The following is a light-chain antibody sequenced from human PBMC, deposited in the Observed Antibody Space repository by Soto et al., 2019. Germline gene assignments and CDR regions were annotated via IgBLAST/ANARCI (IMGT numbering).Light chain of an antibody. CDR3: SSYAGSNKSV. J-gene: IGLJ1*01. Sequence: QSALTQPASVSGSPGQSITISCTGTSSDVGSFKLVSWYQQHPGKAPKLMIYEVSKRPSGVPDRFSGSKSGNTASLTVSGLQPEDEADYYCSSYAGSNKSVFGTGTKVTVL. CDR2: EVS. V-gene: IGLV2-14*02. CDR1: SSDVGSFKL.